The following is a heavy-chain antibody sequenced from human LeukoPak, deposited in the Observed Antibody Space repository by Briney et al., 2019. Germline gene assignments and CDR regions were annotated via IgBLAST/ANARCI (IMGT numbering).Heavy chain of an antibody. Sequence: PSETLSLTCAVYGGSFSGYYWSWIRQPPGKGLDWIGEINHSGSTNYNPSLKSRVTISVDTSKNQFSLKLSSVTAADTAVYYCARISYGSGSYPTYYFDYWGQGTLVTVSS. D-gene: IGHD3-10*01. V-gene: IGHV4-34*01. CDR3: ARISYGSGSYPTYYFDY. CDR2: INHSGST. J-gene: IGHJ4*02. CDR1: GGSFSGYY.